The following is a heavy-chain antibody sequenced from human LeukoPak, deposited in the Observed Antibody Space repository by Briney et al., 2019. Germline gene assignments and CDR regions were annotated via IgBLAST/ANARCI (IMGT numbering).Heavy chain of an antibody. CDR2: INHSGST. J-gene: IGHJ4*02. V-gene: IGHV4-34*01. CDR1: GGSFSGYY. Sequence: SETLSLTCAVYGGSFSGYYWSWIRQPPGKGLEWVGEINHSGSTSYNPSLTSRVTISVDTSKNQFSLKLSSVTAADTAVYYCATYYYDSSGYYGLLDYWGQGTLVTVSS. CDR3: ATYYYDSSGYYGLLDY. D-gene: IGHD3-22*01.